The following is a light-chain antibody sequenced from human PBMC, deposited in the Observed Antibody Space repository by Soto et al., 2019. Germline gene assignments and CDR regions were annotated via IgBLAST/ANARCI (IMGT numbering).Light chain of an antibody. V-gene: IGKV1-5*03. CDR3: QQYNNYPYT. CDR1: QSISSW. J-gene: IGKJ2*01. Sequence: DIQMTQSPSTLSASVGDIVTITCRASQSISSWLAWYQQKPGKAPKLLIYKASSLESGVPSRFSGSGSGTEFTLTISSLQPDDFATYYCQQYNNYPYTFGQGTKVDIK. CDR2: KAS.